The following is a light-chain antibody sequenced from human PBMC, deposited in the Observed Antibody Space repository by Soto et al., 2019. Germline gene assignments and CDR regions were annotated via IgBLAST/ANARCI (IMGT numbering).Light chain of an antibody. V-gene: IGLV1-40*01. CDR3: QSYDSSLSGSV. Sequence: QSVLTQPPSVSGSPGQRVTISFTGSSSNIGAGFDVHWYQHLPGTAPKLLIYDNNNRPSGVPDRFSGSKSGTSASLAITGLQAEDEAYYYCQSYDSSLSGSVFGGGTKLTVL. J-gene: IGLJ2*01. CDR2: DNN. CDR1: SSNIGAGFD.